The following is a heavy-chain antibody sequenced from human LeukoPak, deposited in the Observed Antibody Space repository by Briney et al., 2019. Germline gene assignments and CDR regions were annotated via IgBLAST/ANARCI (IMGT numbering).Heavy chain of an antibody. CDR3: ARDHYYDSSGYYLFY. CDR1: GFTFSSNW. Sequence: GGSLRLSCEASGFTFSSNWMSWVRQAPGKGLEWVSYISSSGSTIYYADSVKGRFTIPRDNAKNSLYLQMNSLRAEDTAVYYCARDHYYDSSGYYLFYWGQGTLVTVSS. J-gene: IGHJ4*02. V-gene: IGHV3-48*04. CDR2: ISSSGSTI. D-gene: IGHD3-22*01.